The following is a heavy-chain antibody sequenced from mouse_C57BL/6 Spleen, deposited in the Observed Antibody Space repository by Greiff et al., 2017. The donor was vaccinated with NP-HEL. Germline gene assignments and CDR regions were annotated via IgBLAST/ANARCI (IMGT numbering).Heavy chain of an antibody. CDR2: ISDGGSYT. V-gene: IGHV5-4*01. Sequence: EVMLVESGGGLVKPGGSLKLSCAASGFTFSSYAMSWVRQTPEKRLEWVATISDGGSYTYYPDNVKGRFTISRDNAKNNLYLQMSHLKSEDTAMDYFAREDYYCSSRYVDVWGTGTTVTVSS. CDR3: AREDYYCSSRYVDV. D-gene: IGHD1-1*01. J-gene: IGHJ1*03. CDR1: GFTFSSYA.